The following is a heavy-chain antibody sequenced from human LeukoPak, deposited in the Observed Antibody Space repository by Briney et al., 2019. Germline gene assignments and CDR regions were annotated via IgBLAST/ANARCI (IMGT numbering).Heavy chain of an antibody. CDR3: AKVSGDYYDSSGYYYAGLDQYFQH. CDR1: GFTFSSYA. V-gene: IGHV3-23*01. Sequence: QAGGSLRLSCAASGFTFSSYAMSWVRQAPGKGLEWVSAISGSGGSTYYADSVKGRFTISRDNSKNTLYLQMNSLRAEDTAVYYCAKVSGDYYDSSGYYYAGLDQYFQHWGQGTLVTVSS. J-gene: IGHJ1*01. D-gene: IGHD3-22*01. CDR2: ISGSGGST.